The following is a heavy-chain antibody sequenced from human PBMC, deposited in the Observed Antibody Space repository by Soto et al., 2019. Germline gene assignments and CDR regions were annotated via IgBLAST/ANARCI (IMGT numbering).Heavy chain of an antibody. V-gene: IGHV3-30-3*01. J-gene: IGHJ4*02. D-gene: IGHD3-16*02. CDR2: ILYDGSNK. Sequence: QVQLVESGGGVVQPGRSLRLSCAASGFTFSSYAMHWVRQAPGKGLEWVAVILYDGSNKYYADSVKGRFTISRDNSKNTLYLQMNSLRAEDTAVYYCARDHGQSKYRNHGAFDYWGQGTLVTVSS. CDR3: ARDHGQSKYRNHGAFDY. CDR1: GFTFSSYA.